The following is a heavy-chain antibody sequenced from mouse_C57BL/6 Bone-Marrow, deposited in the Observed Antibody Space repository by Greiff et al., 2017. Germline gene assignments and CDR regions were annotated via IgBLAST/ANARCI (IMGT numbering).Heavy chain of an antibody. V-gene: IGHV12-3*01. J-gene: IGHJ1*03. CDR1: GFPITSGYY. CDR3: AGAPYYSNYGDWYFDV. D-gene: IGHD2-5*01. Sequence: QVQLQQSGPGLVKPSQSLFLTCSITGFPITSGYYWIWIRQSPGKPLEWMGYITHSGETFYNPSLQSPISITRETSKNQFFLQLNSVTTEDTAMYYCAGAPYYSNYGDWYFDVGGTGTTVTVSS. CDR2: ITHSGET.